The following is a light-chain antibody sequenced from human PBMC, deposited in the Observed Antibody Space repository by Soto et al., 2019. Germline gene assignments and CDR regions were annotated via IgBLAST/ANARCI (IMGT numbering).Light chain of an antibody. CDR3: QQRSNWPPART. Sequence: EIVLTQSPATLSLSPGERATLSCRASQSVSSYLAWYQQKPGQAPRLLIYDASNRATGIPARFSGSGSGTDCTLTISSLEPEDFAVYYCQQRSNWPPARTFGQGTKVEIK. J-gene: IGKJ1*01. V-gene: IGKV3-11*01. CDR2: DAS. CDR1: QSVSSY.